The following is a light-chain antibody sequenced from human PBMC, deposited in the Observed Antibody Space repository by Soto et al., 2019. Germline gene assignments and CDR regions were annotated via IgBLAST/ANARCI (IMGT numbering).Light chain of an antibody. V-gene: IGLV2-8*01. CDR2: EVT. CDR3: SSYTGGNPSYV. Sequence: QSALTQPPSASGSPGQSVTISCTGTKNDIGVYDFVSWYQHHPGKAPRLIIYEVTIRPSGVSDRFSGSKSGNTASLTVSGLQAEDEADYYCSSYTGGNPSYVFGTGTKLTVL. J-gene: IGLJ1*01. CDR1: KNDIGVYDF.